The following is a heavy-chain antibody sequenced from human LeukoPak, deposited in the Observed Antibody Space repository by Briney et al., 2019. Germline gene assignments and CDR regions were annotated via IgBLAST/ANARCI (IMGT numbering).Heavy chain of an antibody. D-gene: IGHD1-26*01. CDR1: GFTFSNAW. J-gene: IGHJ4*02. Sequence: PGGSLRLSCAASGFTFSNAWMSWVRQAPGKGLEWVANIKQDGSEKYYVDSVKGRFTISRDNAKNSLYLQMNSLRAEDTAVYYCARDLAAGGATWDYWGQGTLVTVSS. CDR2: IKQDGSEK. V-gene: IGHV3-7*01. CDR3: ARDLAAGGATWDY.